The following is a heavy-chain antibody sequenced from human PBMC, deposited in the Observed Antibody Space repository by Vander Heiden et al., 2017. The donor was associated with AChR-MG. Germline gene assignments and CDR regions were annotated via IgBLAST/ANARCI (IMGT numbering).Heavy chain of an antibody. V-gene: IGHV3-30*18. Sequence: QVQLVESGGGVVQPGRSLTLPCAASGFPFSSYGMHWVRQAPGKGLEWVAVISYDGSNKYYADSVKGRFTISRDNSKNTLYLQMNSLRAEDTAVYYCAKESIFGVVGDAFDIWGQGTMVTVSS. D-gene: IGHD3-3*01. CDR3: AKESIFGVVGDAFDI. CDR1: GFPFSSYG. CDR2: ISYDGSNK. J-gene: IGHJ3*02.